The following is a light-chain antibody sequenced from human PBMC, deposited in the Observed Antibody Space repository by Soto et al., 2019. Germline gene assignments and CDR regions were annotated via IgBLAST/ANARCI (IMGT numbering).Light chain of an antibody. CDR2: DAT. Sequence: VLTQSPATLSLSPGERATLFCKASQSVGVYMGWFQQKPGQAPRVLIYDATNRAGGVPARFCGSGSGTDFTLTISSLEAADSAVYYCQQRDIWPPLTFGGGTMLEIK. J-gene: IGKJ4*01. V-gene: IGKV3-11*01. CDR3: QQRDIWPPLT. CDR1: QSVGVY.